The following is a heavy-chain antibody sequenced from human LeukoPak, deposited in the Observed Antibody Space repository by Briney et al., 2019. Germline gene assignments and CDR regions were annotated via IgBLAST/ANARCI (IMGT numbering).Heavy chain of an antibody. Sequence: SETLSLTCTVTGGSISTSSYYWGWIRQPPGKGLEWIGSIYYSGSTYYNPSLKSRVTISVDTSKNQFSLKLSSVTAADTAVYYCARGVGPLVVVITEDAFDIWGQGTMVTVSS. CDR3: ARGVGPLVVVITEDAFDI. CDR2: IYYSGST. D-gene: IGHD3-22*01. V-gene: IGHV4-39*07. J-gene: IGHJ3*02. CDR1: GGSISTSSYY.